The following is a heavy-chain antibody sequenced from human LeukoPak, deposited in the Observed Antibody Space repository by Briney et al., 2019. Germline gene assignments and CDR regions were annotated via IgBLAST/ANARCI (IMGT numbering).Heavy chain of an antibody. J-gene: IGHJ4*02. CDR2: MYESGST. CDR1: GGSISSGGYN. D-gene: IGHD3-22*01. Sequence: SQTLSLTCTVSGGSISSGGYNWSWIRQHPEKGLEWIGYMYESGSTYYNPSLKSRVTISVDTSKNQFSLKLSSVTAADTAVYYCARDRAVYYDSSVWGQGTLVTVSS. CDR3: ARDRAVYYDSSV. V-gene: IGHV4-31*03.